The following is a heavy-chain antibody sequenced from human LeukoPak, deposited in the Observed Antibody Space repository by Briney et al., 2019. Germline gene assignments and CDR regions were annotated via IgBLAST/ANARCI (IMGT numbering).Heavy chain of an antibody. V-gene: IGHV4-34*01. CDR2: INHSGST. Sequence: SETLSLTCAVYGGSFSGYYWSWIRQPPGKGLEWIGEINHSGSTNYNPSLKSRVTISVDTSKNQFSLKLSSVTAADTAVYYCARMAVAGTGAFDIWGQGTMVTVYS. CDR3: ARMAVAGTGAFDI. J-gene: IGHJ3*02. D-gene: IGHD6-19*01. CDR1: GGSFSGYY.